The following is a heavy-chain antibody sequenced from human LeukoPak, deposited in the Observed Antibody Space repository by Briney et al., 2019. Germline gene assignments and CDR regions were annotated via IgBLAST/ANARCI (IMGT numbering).Heavy chain of an antibody. CDR1: GFTFSSYT. V-gene: IGHV3-30-3*01. D-gene: IGHD3-10*01. CDR2: ISYDGSNK. Sequence: GGSLRLSCAASGFTFSSYTMHWVRQAPGKGLEWVAIISYDGSNKYYADSVKGRFTISRDNSKNTLYLQMNSLRPEDTAMYYCARDSYGLDYWGQGTLVTVSS. CDR3: ARDSYGLDY. J-gene: IGHJ4*02.